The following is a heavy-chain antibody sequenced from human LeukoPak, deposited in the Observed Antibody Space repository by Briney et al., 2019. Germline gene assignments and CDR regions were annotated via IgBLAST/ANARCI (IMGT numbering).Heavy chain of an antibody. CDR3: ARFSPRAMGNYLDF. CDR1: GGSISSGSYS. Sequence: SETLSLTCAVSGGSISSGSYSWSWIRQPPGKGLEWIGYIYPRGSTYYNPSLKSRVILSLDKSANQFSLNLSSVTAADTAVYYCARFSPRAMGNYLDFWGQETLVTVSS. CDR2: IYPRGST. V-gene: IGHV4-30-2*01. J-gene: IGHJ4*02. D-gene: IGHD7-27*01.